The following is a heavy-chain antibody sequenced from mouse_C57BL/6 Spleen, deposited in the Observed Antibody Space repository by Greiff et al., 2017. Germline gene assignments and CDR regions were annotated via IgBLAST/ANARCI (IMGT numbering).Heavy chain of an antibody. J-gene: IGHJ2*01. D-gene: IGHD4-1*01. CDR2: INPNNGGT. CDR3: AREGGTGGDY. V-gene: IGHV1-26*01. CDR1: GYTFTDYY. Sequence: VQLQQSGPELVKPGASVKISCKASGYTFTDYYMNWVKQSHGKSLEWIGDINPNNGGTSYNQKFKGKATLTVDKSSSTAYMELRSLTSEDSAVYYCAREGGTGGDYWGQGTTLTVSS.